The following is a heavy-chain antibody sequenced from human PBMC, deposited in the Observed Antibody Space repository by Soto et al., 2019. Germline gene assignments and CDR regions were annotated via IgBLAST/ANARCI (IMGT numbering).Heavy chain of an antibody. CDR1: GGSIGVYY. CDR3: ARGCVTRHYYYYGMDV. V-gene: IGHV4-59*01. Sequence: SETLSLTCSWYGGSIGVYYWAWIRLSPGAGLEWIGFINDRGSANYNPSLERRVTISVDTSKNQFSLKLSSVTAADTAVYYCARGCVTRHYYYYGMDVWGQGTTVTVSS. D-gene: IGHD3-3*01. J-gene: IGHJ6*02. CDR2: INDRGSA.